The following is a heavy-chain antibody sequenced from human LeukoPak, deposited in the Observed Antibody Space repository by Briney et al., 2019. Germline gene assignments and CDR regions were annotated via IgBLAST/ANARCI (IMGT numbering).Heavy chain of an antibody. CDR1: GGSISSYY. D-gene: IGHD3-3*01. Sequence: PPETLSLTCTVSGGSISSYYWSWIRQPAGKGLEWIGRIYTSGSTNYNPSLKSRVTMSVDTSKNQFSLKLSSVTAADTAVYYCARERVNYDFWSGVPDFDPWGQGTLVTVSS. CDR3: ARERVNYDFWSGVPDFDP. V-gene: IGHV4-4*07. CDR2: IYTSGST. J-gene: IGHJ5*02.